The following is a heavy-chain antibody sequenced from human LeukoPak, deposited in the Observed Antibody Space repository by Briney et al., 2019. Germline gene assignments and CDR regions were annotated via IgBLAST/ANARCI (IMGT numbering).Heavy chain of an antibody. CDR2: ISTSSNTI. CDR1: GFTFSSYS. D-gene: IGHD6-19*01. Sequence: GGSLRLSCAASGFTFSSYSMNWVRQAPGKGLEWVSYISTSSNTIHYADSVKGRFTISRDNSKNSLYLQMSSLRIEDTALYYCAKDRGDFSGWFFWGQGTLVTVSS. CDR3: AKDRGDFSGWFF. J-gene: IGHJ4*02. V-gene: IGHV3-48*04.